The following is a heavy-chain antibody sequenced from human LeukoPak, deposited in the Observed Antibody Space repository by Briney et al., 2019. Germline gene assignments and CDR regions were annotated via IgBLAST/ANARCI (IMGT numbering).Heavy chain of an antibody. J-gene: IGHJ3*01. CDR3: AREGMGRRAFDL. CDR2: INISISYI. CDR1: GVTFSTYS. D-gene: IGHD3-10*01. V-gene: IGHV3-21*01. Sequence: PGGSLRLSCAASGVTFSTYSMNGVPQAPGKGVGGVSSINISISYIYYADSVKGGVTISRDNAKNSLYLQMKSLRVEDTAVYSCAREGMGRRAFDLWGQGTRVTVSA.